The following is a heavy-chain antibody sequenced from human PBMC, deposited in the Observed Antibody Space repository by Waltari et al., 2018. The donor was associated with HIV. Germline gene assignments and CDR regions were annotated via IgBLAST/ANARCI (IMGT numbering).Heavy chain of an antibody. CDR1: GFTFSSYD. D-gene: IGHD3-16*01. CDR3: ARNRGDAFDI. V-gene: IGHV3-13*04. Sequence: EVQLVESGGGLVQPGGSLRLSCAASGFTFSSYDMHWVRQATGKGLEWVSAVGTAGDTYYPGSVKGRFTISRENAKNSLYLQMNSLRARDTAVYYCARNRGDAFDIWGQGTMVTVSS. CDR2: VGTAGDT. J-gene: IGHJ3*02.